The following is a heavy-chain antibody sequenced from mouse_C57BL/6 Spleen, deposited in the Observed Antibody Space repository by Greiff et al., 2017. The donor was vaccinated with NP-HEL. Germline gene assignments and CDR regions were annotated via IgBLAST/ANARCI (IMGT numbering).Heavy chain of an antibody. D-gene: IGHD1-1*01. J-gene: IGHJ3*01. CDR2: IHPNSGST. CDR1: GYTFTSYW. V-gene: IGHV1-64*01. Sequence: VQLQQPGAELVKPGASVKLSCKASGYTFTSYWMHWVKQRPGQGLEWIGMIHPNSGSTNYNEKFKSKATLTVEKSSSTVYLELSRLTSDDSAVYYCARYGGSSPFAYWGQGTLVTVSA. CDR3: ARYGGSSPFAY.